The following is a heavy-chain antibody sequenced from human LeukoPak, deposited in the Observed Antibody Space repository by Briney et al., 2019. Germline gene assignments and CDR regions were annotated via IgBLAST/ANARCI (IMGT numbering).Heavy chain of an antibody. CDR2: MNPNSGNT. J-gene: IGHJ4*02. Sequence: GASVKVSCKASGGTFSSYAISWVRQAPGQGLEWMGWMNPNSGNTGYAQKFQGRVTMTRNTSISTAYMELSSLRSEDTAVYYCALLKGNFYYWGQGTLGTVSS. CDR1: GGTFSSYA. D-gene: IGHD2-15*01. CDR3: ALLKGNFYY. V-gene: IGHV1-8*02.